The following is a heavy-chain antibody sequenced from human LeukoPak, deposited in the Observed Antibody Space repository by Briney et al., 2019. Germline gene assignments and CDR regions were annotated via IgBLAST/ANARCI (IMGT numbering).Heavy chain of an antibody. D-gene: IGHD3-3*01. CDR1: GYTFTSYG. J-gene: IGHJ5*02. CDR3: ARTPGTYDFWSGYLMNWFDP. V-gene: IGHV1-18*01. CDR2: ISAYNGNT. Sequence: ASVKVSCKASGYTFTSYGISWVRQAPGQGLEWMGWISAYNGNTNYAQKLQGRVTMTTDTSTSTAYMELRSLRSDDTAVYYCARTPGTYDFWSGYLMNWFDPWGQGTLVTVSS.